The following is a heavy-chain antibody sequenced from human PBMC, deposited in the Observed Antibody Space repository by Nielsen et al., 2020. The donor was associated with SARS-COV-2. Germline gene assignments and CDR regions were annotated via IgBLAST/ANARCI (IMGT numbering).Heavy chain of an antibody. CDR3: ARAGALSSSWYSMDF. J-gene: IGHJ6*02. CDR2: IGTGGDT. CDR1: GFTFSNYG. Sequence: GESLKISCAASGFTFSNYGMHWVRQAPGKGLEWVSAIGTGGDTFYPGSVKGRFTISRENAKNSLYLQMNSLRAGDTAVYYCARAGALSSSWYSMDFWGQGTTVTVSS. D-gene: IGHD6-13*01. V-gene: IGHV3-13*01.